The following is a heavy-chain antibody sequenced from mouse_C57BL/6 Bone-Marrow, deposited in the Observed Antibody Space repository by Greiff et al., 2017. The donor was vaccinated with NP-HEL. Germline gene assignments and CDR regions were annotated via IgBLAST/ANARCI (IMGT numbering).Heavy chain of an antibody. CDR3: ARGGVYDGYYVAWFAY. CDR2: INPSSGYT. CDR1: GYTFTSYW. J-gene: IGHJ3*01. Sequence: QVQLKESGAELAKPGASVKLSCKASGYTFTSYWMHWVKQRPGQGLEWIGYINPSSGYTKYNQKFKDKATLTADKSSSTAYMQLSSLTYEDSAVYYCARGGVYDGYYVAWFAYWGQGTLVTVSA. D-gene: IGHD2-3*01. V-gene: IGHV1-7*01.